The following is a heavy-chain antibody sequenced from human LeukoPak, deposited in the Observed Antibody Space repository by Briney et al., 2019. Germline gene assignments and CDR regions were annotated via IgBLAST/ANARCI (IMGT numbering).Heavy chain of an antibody. V-gene: IGHV3-74*01. CDR2: INSDGSST. J-gene: IGHJ6*03. Sequence: PGGSLRLSCAASGFTFSSYWMHWVRQAPGKGLVWVSRINSDGSSTSYADSVKGRFTISRDNAKNTLYLQMNSLRAEDTAVYYCARAPEDRRYYYMDVWGKGTTVTVPS. CDR1: GFTFSSYW. CDR3: ARAPEDRRYYYMDV.